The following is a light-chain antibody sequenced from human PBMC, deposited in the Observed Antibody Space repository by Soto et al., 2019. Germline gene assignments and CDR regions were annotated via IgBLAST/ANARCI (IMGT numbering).Light chain of an antibody. J-gene: IGKJ1*01. V-gene: IGKV3-20*01. CDR1: QSVSSDY. CDR2: ETS. CDR3: QHFGNSPLWT. Sequence: ENVLTKSPDTLSLSPGDIATLSCRASQSVSSDYLAWYQQKPGQPPRLLIYETSTRAIGIPDRFSGSGSGTEFTLTISRLEPEDFAVYFCQHFGNSPLWTFRQWTRWIS.